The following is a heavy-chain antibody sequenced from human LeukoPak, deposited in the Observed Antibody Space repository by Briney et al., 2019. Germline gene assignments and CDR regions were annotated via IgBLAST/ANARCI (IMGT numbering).Heavy chain of an antibody. CDR2: ISYDGSNK. D-gene: IGHD2-15*01. J-gene: IGHJ4*02. Sequence: PGRSLRLSCAASGFTFSSYAMHWVRQAPGKGLEWVAVISYDGSNKYYADSVKGRFTISRDNSKNTLYLQMNSLGAEDTAVYYCARAVVLDYWGQGTLVTVSS. V-gene: IGHV3-30*04. CDR3: ARAVVLDY. CDR1: GFTFSSYA.